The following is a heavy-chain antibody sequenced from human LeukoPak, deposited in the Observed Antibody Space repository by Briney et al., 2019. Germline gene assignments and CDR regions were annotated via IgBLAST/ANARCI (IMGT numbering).Heavy chain of an antibody. CDR3: AKEGALRDFDY. CDR2: IRYDGSNE. J-gene: IGHJ4*02. V-gene: IGHV3-30*02. D-gene: IGHD1-26*01. CDR1: GFTFSNYA. Sequence: PGGSLRLSCTASGFTFSNYAMNWVRQAPGKGLEWVASIRYDGSNEYYADSVKGRFTISKDISKNTLYLQMNSLRAEDTALYYCAKEGALRDFDYWGQGTLVTVSS.